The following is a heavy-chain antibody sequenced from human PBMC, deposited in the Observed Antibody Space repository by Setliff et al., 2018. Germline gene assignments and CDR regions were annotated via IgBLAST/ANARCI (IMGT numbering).Heavy chain of an antibody. D-gene: IGHD6-25*01. J-gene: IGHJ4*02. CDR3: VRDSGNSGMIDY. Sequence: GESLKISCAASGFTFSSYNMDWVRQAPGKGLEWVSYINSRSSTIFYADSVKGRFTISRDNAKNSLYLQMNGLRAEDTAVYYRVRDSGNSGMIDYWGQGTPVTVSS. V-gene: IGHV3-48*01. CDR2: INSRSSTI. CDR1: GFTFSSYN.